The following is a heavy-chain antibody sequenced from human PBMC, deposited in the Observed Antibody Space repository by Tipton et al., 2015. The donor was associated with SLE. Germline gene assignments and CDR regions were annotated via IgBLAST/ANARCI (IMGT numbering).Heavy chain of an antibody. Sequence: TLSLTCIVSGGSISSSSYYWGWIRQPPGKGLEWIGGIDYSETAYYNPSLKRRLIISVDTSKNLFSLKLSSVTAADTAVYYCARAATSYYDTSGYYPYFDSWGQGTLVTVSS. CDR3: ARAATSYYDTSGYYPYFDS. CDR2: IDYSETA. J-gene: IGHJ4*02. CDR1: GGSISSSSYY. D-gene: IGHD3-22*01. V-gene: IGHV4-39*07.